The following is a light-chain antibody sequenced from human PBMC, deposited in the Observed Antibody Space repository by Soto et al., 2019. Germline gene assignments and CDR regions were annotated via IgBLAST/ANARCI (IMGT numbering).Light chain of an antibody. J-gene: IGKJ2*02. V-gene: IGKV3-15*01. Sequence: EIVMTQSPATLSVSPGERATLSCRASQSVSSNLAWYQQKPGQAPRLLIYGASTRATGIPARFSGSGSGTEFTLTISSLQSEDFAVYYCQQYNDWPPCTFGQGTNVDIK. CDR1: QSVSSN. CDR2: GAS. CDR3: QQYNDWPPCT.